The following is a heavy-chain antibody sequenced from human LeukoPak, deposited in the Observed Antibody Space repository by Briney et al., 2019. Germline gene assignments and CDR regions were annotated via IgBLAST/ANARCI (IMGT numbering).Heavy chain of an antibody. Sequence: GGSLRLSCAASGFTFSSYGMSWVRQAPGKGLEWVSATSGSGGSTYYADSVKGRFTISRDNSKNTLYLQMNSLRAEDTAVYYCAKGSVAGTSYDYYYYYMDVWGKGTTVTISS. CDR3: AKGSVAGTSYDYYYYYMDV. J-gene: IGHJ6*03. CDR2: TSGSGGST. CDR1: GFTFSSYG. V-gene: IGHV3-23*01. D-gene: IGHD6-19*01.